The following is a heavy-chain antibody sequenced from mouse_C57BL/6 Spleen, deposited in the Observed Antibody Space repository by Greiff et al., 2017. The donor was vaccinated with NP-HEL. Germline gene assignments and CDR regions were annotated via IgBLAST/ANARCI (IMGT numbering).Heavy chain of an antibody. J-gene: IGHJ4*01. Sequence: QVQLQQSGPELVKPGASVKISCKASGYAFSSSWMNWVKQRPGKGLEWIGRIYPGDGDTNYNGKFKGKATLTADKSSSTAYMQLSSLTSENAAVYVCARGHITTVVEAMEDWGEGNSVTVSS. CDR3: ARGHITTVVEAMED. V-gene: IGHV1-82*01. CDR1: GYAFSSSW. D-gene: IGHD1-1*01. CDR2: IYPGDGDT.